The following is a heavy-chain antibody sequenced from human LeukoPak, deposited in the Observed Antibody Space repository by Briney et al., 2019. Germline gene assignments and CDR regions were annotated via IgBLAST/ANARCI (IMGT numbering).Heavy chain of an antibody. CDR1: GFTFSGYA. J-gene: IGHJ4*02. CDR3: IVDSSGYNYYFDY. Sequence: GGSLRLSCAASGFTFSGYAMSWVRQAPGKGLEWVSSIGDRGAITFYADSVKGRFTISRDNSKNTLYLQMNSLRAEDTAVYYCIVDSSGYNYYFDYWGQGTLVTVSS. V-gene: IGHV3-23*01. D-gene: IGHD3-22*01. CDR2: IGDRGAIT.